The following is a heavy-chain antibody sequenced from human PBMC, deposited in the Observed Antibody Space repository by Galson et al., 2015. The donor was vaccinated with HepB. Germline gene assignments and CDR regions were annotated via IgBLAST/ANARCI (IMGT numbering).Heavy chain of an antibody. Sequence: LRLSCAASGFTFSSHGMHWVRQAPGKGLEWVAVISYDGSNKYYADSVKGRFTISRDNSKNTLYLQMNSLRAEDTAVYYCAKDGWYCSSTSCYLGYYYYYGMDVWGQGTTVTVSS. CDR3: AKDGWYCSSTSCYLGYYYYYGMDV. CDR1: GFTFSSHG. J-gene: IGHJ6*02. D-gene: IGHD2-2*01. V-gene: IGHV3-30*18. CDR2: ISYDGSNK.